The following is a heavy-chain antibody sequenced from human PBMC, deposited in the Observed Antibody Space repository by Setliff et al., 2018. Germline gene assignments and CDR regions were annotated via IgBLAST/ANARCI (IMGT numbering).Heavy chain of an antibody. CDR2: IYTSWST. CDR1: GGSISSRTYY. V-gene: IGHV4-61*09. J-gene: IGHJ6*03. D-gene: IGHD3-3*01. Sequence: SETLSLTCNVSGGSISSRTYYWSWIRQPAGKGLEWTGHIYTSWSTNYNPSLKSRVTMSVDTTKNQFSLKLTSVTAADTAVYYCARVSGFLYVDVWGKGTTVTVSS. CDR3: ARVSGFLYVDV.